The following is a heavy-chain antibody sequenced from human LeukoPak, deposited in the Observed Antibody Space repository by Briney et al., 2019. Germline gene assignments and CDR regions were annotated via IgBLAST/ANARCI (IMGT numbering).Heavy chain of an antibody. J-gene: IGHJ4*02. D-gene: IGHD6-19*01. CDR3: ATVRAVAGTQDC. Sequence: ASVNVSFKSSVYTFTIHGISWVRQAPGQGREGMGWISIYKGDIKYSQKVQGRVTMTRDTSTSTAYMELRSLRSDDTAVYYCATVRAVAGTQDCWGQGTLVTVSS. CDR2: ISIYKGDI. V-gene: IGHV1-18*01. CDR1: VYTFTIHG.